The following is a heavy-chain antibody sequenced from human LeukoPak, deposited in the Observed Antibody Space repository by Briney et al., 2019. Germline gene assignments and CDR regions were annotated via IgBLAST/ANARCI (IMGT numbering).Heavy chain of an antibody. J-gene: IGHJ6*02. CDR1: GYTFTSYG. CDR3: ARANYDFWSGYWEGGYYYGMDV. V-gene: IGHV1-18*01. Sequence: GASVKVSCKASGYTFTSYGISWVRQAPGQGLEWMGWISAYNGNTNYAQKLQGRVTMTTDTSTSTAYMELRSLRSDDTAVYYCARANYDFWSGYWEGGYYYGMDVWGQGTTVTVSS. CDR2: ISAYNGNT. D-gene: IGHD3-3*01.